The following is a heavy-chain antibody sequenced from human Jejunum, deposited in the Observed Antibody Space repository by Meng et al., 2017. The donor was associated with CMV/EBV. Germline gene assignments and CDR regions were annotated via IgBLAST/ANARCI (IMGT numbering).Heavy chain of an antibody. CDR2: ISSDGGVT. V-gene: IGHV3-74*01. CDR3: ARGFYENSGYHLLIDY. D-gene: IGHD3-22*01. J-gene: IGHJ4*02. Sequence: FSEYWVHGVRQARGKGLGGVASISSDGGVTAYAESVKGRFTITRDNAKNTVYLQMNSLRVEDTAVYHCARGFYENSGYHLLIDYWGQGTLVTVSS. CDR1: FSEYW.